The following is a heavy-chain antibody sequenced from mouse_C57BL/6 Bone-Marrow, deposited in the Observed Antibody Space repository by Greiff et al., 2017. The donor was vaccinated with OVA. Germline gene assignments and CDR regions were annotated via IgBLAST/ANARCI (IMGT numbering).Heavy chain of an antibody. J-gene: IGHJ2*01. Sequence: VQLQQSGAELARPGASVKLSCKASGYTFTSYGISWVKQRTGQGLEWIGELYPRSGNTYYNEKFKGKATLTADKSSSTAYMELRSLTAEDSAGYFCAREGGIYYYGSSYCYWGQGTTLTVSS. CDR1: GYTFTSYG. CDR2: LYPRSGNT. D-gene: IGHD1-1*01. V-gene: IGHV1-81*01. CDR3: AREGGIYYYGSSYCY.